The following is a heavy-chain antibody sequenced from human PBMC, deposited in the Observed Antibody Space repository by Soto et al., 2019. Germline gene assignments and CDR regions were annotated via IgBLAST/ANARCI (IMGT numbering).Heavy chain of an antibody. Sequence: PGESLKISCKGSGYSFTSYWIGWVRQMPGKGLEWMGIIYPGDSDTRYSPSFQGQVTISADKSISTAYLQWSSLKASDTAMYYCASQTLLGYCTNGVCSHYYYMDVWGKGTTVTVSS. D-gene: IGHD2-8*01. CDR1: GYSFTSYW. J-gene: IGHJ6*03. V-gene: IGHV5-51*01. CDR2: IYPGDSDT. CDR3: ASQTLLGYCTNGVCSHYYYMDV.